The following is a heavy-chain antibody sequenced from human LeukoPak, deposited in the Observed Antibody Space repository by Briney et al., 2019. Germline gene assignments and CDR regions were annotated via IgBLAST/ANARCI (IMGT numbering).Heavy chain of an antibody. CDR2: ISYDGSNK. J-gene: IGHJ4*02. CDR3: AKVGSDIITDF. Sequence: PGGSLRLSCAVSGFTFSIYDIHWVRQAPGKGLEWVAFISYDGSNKYYADSVKGRFIIFRDNSRNTLYLQMNSLRPEDTAVYYCAKVGSDIITDFWGQGTLVTVSS. D-gene: IGHD1-26*01. V-gene: IGHV3-30*18. CDR1: GFTFSIYD.